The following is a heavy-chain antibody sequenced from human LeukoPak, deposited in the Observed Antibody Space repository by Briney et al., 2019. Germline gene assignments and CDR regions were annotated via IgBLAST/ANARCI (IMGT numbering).Heavy chain of an antibody. CDR3: ARDIWFGVPHDAFDI. J-gene: IGHJ3*02. D-gene: IGHD3-10*01. CDR1: GYTFTSYA. CDR2: ISAYNGNT. V-gene: IGHV1-18*01. Sequence: AASVKVSCKASGYTFTSYAMNWVRQAPGQGLEWMGWISAYNGNTNYAQKLQGRVTMTTDTSTSTAYMELRSLRSDDTAVYYCARDIWFGVPHDAFDIWGQGTMVTVSS.